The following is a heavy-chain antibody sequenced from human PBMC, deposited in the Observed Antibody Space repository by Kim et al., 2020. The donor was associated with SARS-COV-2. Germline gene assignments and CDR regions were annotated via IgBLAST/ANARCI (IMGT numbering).Heavy chain of an antibody. D-gene: IGHD3-10*02. CDR2: IIPILGIA. CDR3: TGYYYVPGGGSLDC. J-gene: IGHJ4*02. V-gene: IGHV1-69*04. CDR1: RGTFSRFA. Sequence: SVKVSCKSSRGTFSRFAINWVRQAPGQGLEWMGRIIPILGIANYAQKFQGRVTITADKSTSTAYMELSSLRSEDTAVYYCTGYYYVPGGGSLDCWGQGT.